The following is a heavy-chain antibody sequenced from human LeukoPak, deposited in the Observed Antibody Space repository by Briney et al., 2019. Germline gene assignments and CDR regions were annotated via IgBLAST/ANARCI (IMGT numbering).Heavy chain of an antibody. V-gene: IGHV1-8*01. CDR3: ARGRSSGWLYYYYGMDV. D-gene: IGHD6-19*01. CDR2: MNPNSGNT. Sequence: ASVKVSCKASGYTFTSYDINWVRQATGQGLEWMGWMNPNSGNTGYAQKFQGRVTMTRNTSISTAYMELSSLRSEDTAVYYCARGRSSGWLYYYYGMDVWGQGTTVTVSS. J-gene: IGHJ6*02. CDR1: GYTFTSYD.